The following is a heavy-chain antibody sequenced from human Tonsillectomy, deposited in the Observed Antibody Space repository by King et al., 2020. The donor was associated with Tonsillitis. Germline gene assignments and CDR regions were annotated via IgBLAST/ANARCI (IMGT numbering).Heavy chain of an antibody. V-gene: IGHV3-73*02. CDR2: IRSKANSYAT. D-gene: IGHD5-18*01. CDR3: TSAHTAMANFDY. J-gene: IGHJ4*02. CDR1: GFTFSGSA. Sequence: VQLVESGGGLVQPGGSLKLSCAASGFTFSGSAMHWVRQASGKGLEWVGRIRSKANSYATAYAASVKGRITISRDDSKNTAYLQMNSLKTEDTAVYYCTSAHTAMANFDYWGQGTLVTVSS.